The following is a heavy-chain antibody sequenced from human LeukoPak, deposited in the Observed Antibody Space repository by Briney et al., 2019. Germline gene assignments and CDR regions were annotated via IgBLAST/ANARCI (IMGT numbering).Heavy chain of an antibody. D-gene: IGHD2-2*01. CDR2: TYYRSKWYN. Sequence: PSQTLSLTCAISGDSVSSINAAWDWIRHSPSRGLEWLGRTYYRSKWYNDYAESMKGRITISPDTSKNQFSLQLNSVTPEDTAGYYCAKDWEPLVVPAAMGDYYYYGMDVWGQGTTVTVSS. CDR1: GDSVSSINAA. V-gene: IGHV6-1*01. J-gene: IGHJ6*02. CDR3: AKDWEPLVVPAAMGDYYYYGMDV.